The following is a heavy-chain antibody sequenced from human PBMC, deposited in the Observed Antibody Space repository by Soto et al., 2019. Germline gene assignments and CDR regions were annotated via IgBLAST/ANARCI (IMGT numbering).Heavy chain of an antibody. CDR3: ATLHSCYSMVV. D-gene: IGHD2-21*01. CDR2: ISHAGTT. J-gene: IGHJ6*02. CDR1: GDSISRSNW. Sequence: QVQLQESGPGLVKASGTLSLTCTVSGDSISRSNWWSWVRQPPGEGLEWIGEISHAGTTSYNPSLKSRVTISVDKSKSQFSMQLTSVTAADTAVYYCATLHSCYSMVVWGQGTTVTVSS. V-gene: IGHV4-4*02.